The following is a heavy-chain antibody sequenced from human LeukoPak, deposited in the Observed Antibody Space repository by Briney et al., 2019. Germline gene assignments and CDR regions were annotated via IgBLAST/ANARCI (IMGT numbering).Heavy chain of an antibody. J-gene: IGHJ3*02. CDR2: IYSGGST. D-gene: IGHD1-14*01. CDR1: GFTFSSSA. Sequence: GGSLRLSCAASGFTFSSSAMSWVRQAPGKGLEWVSVIYSGGSTYYADSVKGRFTISRDNSKNTLYLQMNSLRAEDTAVYYCARNHVAAFDIWGQGTMVTVSS. CDR3: ARNHVAAFDI. V-gene: IGHV3-53*01.